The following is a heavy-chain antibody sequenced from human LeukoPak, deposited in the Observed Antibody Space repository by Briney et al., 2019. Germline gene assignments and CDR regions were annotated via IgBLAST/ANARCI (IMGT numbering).Heavy chain of an antibody. Sequence: GGSLRLSCAASGFTFSNAWMSWVRQAPGKGLEWVGRIKSKTDGGTTDYAAPVKGRFTISRDDSKNTLYLQMNSLKTEDTAVYYCTTDGGSDIVATIPYFDYWGQGTLVTVSS. CDR3: TTDGGSDIVATIPYFDY. D-gene: IGHD5-12*01. CDR2: IKSKTDGGTT. J-gene: IGHJ4*02. V-gene: IGHV3-15*01. CDR1: GFTFSNAW.